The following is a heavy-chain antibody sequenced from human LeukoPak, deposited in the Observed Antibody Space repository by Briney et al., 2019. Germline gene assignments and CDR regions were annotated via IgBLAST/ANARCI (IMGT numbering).Heavy chain of an antibody. CDR1: GFTVSTNH. CDR2: IYNDGNT. V-gene: IGHV3-53*01. D-gene: IGHD2-21*02. Sequence: PGGSLRLSCAVSGFTVSTNHMSWVRQAPGRGLEWVSVIYNDGNTYYTDSVKGRFTISRGNSKNTVFLQMNSLRVEDTAVYYCARDREVVTAKAQMDVWGKGTTVTVSS. J-gene: IGHJ6*03. CDR3: ARDREVVTAKAQMDV.